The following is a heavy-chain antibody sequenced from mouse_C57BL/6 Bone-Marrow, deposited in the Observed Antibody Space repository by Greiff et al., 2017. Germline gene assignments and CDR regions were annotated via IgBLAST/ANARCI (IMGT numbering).Heavy chain of an antibody. CDR3: TFIYYGYAYFDY. D-gene: IGHD2-2*01. CDR2: IEPENGDT. V-gene: IGHV14-4*01. J-gene: IGHJ2*01. CDR1: GFNIKDDY. Sequence: VQLQQSGAELVRPGASVKLSCTASGFNIKDDYMHWVKQRPEQGLEWIGWIEPENGDTEYASKFQGKATITADTSSNTAYLQLSSLTSEDTAVYYCTFIYYGYAYFDYWGQGTTLPVSS.